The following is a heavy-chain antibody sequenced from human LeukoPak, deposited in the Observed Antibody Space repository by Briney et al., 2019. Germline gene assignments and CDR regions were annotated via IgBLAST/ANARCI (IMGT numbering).Heavy chain of an antibody. Sequence: SETLSLTCTVSGGSITSSSYFWAWIRQAPGKGLEWIGSSFYSGSTYYNPSLKSRVTISVATSKSHFSLTLSSVTATDTALYYCASLVHSSGWPLDYWGQGTLVIVSS. CDR1: GGSITSSSYF. D-gene: IGHD6-19*01. V-gene: IGHV4-39*02. CDR3: ASLVHSSGWPLDY. J-gene: IGHJ4*02. CDR2: SFYSGST.